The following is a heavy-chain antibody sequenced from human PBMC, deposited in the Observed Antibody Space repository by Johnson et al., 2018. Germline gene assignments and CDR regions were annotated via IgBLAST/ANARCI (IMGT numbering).Heavy chain of an antibody. CDR1: GYTFTSYA. J-gene: IGHJ6*03. CDR3: ARNSGVRGVIIYHYMDV. Sequence: VQLLETGAEVKKPGASVKVSCKASGYTFTSYAMHWVRQAPGQRLEWIGWINAGNGNTKYSQKFQGRVTITRDTSASTAYMELSSLRSEDTAVYYCARNSGVRGVIIYHYMDVWGKGTTVTVSS. CDR2: INAGNGNT. D-gene: IGHD3-10*01. V-gene: IGHV1-3*01.